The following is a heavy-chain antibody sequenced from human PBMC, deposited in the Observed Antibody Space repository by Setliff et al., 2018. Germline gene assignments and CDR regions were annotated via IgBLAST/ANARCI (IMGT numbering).Heavy chain of an antibody. V-gene: IGHV4-38-2*02. CDR2: IYHSGST. CDR1: GYSISSGYY. Sequence: PSETLSLTCTVSGYSISSGYYWGWIRQPPGKGLEWIGSIYHSGSTNYNPSLKSRVTISVDTSKNQFSLKLSSVTAADTAVYYCARGPPLVSTGTDWGQGTPVTVSS. D-gene: IGHD2-8*02. CDR3: ARGPPLVSTGTD. J-gene: IGHJ4*02.